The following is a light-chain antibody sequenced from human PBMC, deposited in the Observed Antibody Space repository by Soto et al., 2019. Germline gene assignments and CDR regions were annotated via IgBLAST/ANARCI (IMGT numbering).Light chain of an antibody. CDR1: QSISSS. CDR3: QKYNDWRYT. V-gene: IGKV3-15*01. Sequence: EIVMTQSPATLSVSPGERATLSCRASQSISSSLAWYQLKPGQAPRLLIYGASTRATGIPARFSCSGSGTEFTLTSCSVPSEDFAVYYCQKYNDWRYTFGQGTKLEIK. J-gene: IGKJ2*01. CDR2: GAS.